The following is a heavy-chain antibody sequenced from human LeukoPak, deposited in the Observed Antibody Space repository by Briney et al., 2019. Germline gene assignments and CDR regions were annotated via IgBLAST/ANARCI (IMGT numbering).Heavy chain of an antibody. Sequence: GGSLRLSCAASGFTFSSYSMNWVRQAPGKGLEWVSYISSSSSTIYYADSVKGRFTISRDNAKNSLYLQMNSLRAEDTAVYYCARGDYDYVWGSYPLTPDAFDIWGQGTMVTVSS. J-gene: IGHJ3*02. CDR1: GFTFSSYS. CDR3: ARGDYDYVWGSYPLTPDAFDI. CDR2: ISSSSSTI. V-gene: IGHV3-48*04. D-gene: IGHD3-16*01.